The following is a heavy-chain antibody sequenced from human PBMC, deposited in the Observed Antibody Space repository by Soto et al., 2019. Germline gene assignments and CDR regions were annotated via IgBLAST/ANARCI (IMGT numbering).Heavy chain of an antibody. CDR2: IYTSGST. Sequence: PSETLSLTCSVSGGSFSNSYWTWIRQPAGKRLEWIGRIYTSGSTTYNPSLKSRVTLSLDTSKSQFSLRLTPVTAADTAVYYCARAPLRTAIPKDAFDIWGQGTMVTVSS. CDR3: ARAPLRTAIPKDAFDI. V-gene: IGHV4-4*07. J-gene: IGHJ3*02. CDR1: GGSFSNSY. D-gene: IGHD2-21*02.